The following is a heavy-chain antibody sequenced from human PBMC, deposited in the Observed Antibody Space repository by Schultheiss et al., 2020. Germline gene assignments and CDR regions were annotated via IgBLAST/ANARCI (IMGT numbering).Heavy chain of an antibody. Sequence: GGSLRLSCAASGFTVRSNYMAWVRQAPGKGLEWVSVIHSGGSTHYGDSVKGRFTISRDNSKNTLYLQMNSLRAEDTAVYYCAKDWVEQQLVVAPWFDPWGQGTLVTVSS. D-gene: IGHD6-13*01. CDR2: IHSGGST. CDR3: AKDWVEQQLVVAPWFDP. V-gene: IGHV3-53*05. J-gene: IGHJ5*02. CDR1: GFTVRSNY.